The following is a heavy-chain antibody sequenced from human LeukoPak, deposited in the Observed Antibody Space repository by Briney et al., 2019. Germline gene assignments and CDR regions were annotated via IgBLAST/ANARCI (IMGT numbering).Heavy chain of an antibody. Sequence: SETLSLTCTVSGGSISSGGYYWSWIRQPAGKGLEWIGRIYTSGSTNYNPSLKSRVTISVDTSKNQFSLKLSSVTAADTAVYYCASGVAGTLYYYYYMDVWGKGTTVTVSS. CDR1: GGSISSGGYY. D-gene: IGHD6-19*01. CDR2: IYTSGST. J-gene: IGHJ6*03. V-gene: IGHV4-61*02. CDR3: ASGVAGTLYYYYYMDV.